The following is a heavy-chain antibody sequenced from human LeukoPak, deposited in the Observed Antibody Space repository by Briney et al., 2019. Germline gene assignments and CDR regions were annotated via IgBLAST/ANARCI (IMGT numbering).Heavy chain of an antibody. V-gene: IGHV4-4*02. CDR2: INHSGST. CDR1: GASITNSDW. J-gene: IGHJ4*02. D-gene: IGHD3-22*01. CDR3: ARGKVYYDSSGYYPLYDY. Sequence: SGTLSLTCSVSGASITNSDWWTWVRQPPGKGLEWIGEINHSGSTNYNPSLKSRVTISVDTSKNQFSLKLSSVTAADTAVYYCARGKVYYDSSGYYPLYDYWGQGTLVTVSS.